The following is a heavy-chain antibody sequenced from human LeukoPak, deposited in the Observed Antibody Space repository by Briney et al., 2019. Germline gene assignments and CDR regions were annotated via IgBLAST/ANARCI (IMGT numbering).Heavy chain of an antibody. Sequence: GESLKISCKGSGCSFTSYWIGLVRQMPGKGLEWMGIIYPGDSDTRSSPSFQGQVTISADKSISTAYLQWSSLKASDTAMYYCARSSSSKTKNAFDIWGQGTMVTVSS. D-gene: IGHD6-13*01. CDR3: ARSSSSKTKNAFDI. V-gene: IGHV5-51*01. CDR2: IYPGDSDT. J-gene: IGHJ3*02. CDR1: GCSFTSYW.